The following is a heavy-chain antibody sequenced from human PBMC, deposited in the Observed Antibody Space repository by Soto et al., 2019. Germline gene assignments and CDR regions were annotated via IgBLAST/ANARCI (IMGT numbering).Heavy chain of an antibody. Sequence: GESLSISCKGSGYSFISYWIGWVRQMPGKGLEWMGIIYPGDSDTRYSPSFQGQVTISADKSISTAYLQWSSLKASDTAMYYCARTSAAGKYYDGMDVWGQGTTVTVSS. CDR2: IYPGDSDT. V-gene: IGHV5-51*01. CDR1: GYSFISYW. D-gene: IGHD6-13*01. J-gene: IGHJ6*02. CDR3: ARTSAAGKYYDGMDV.